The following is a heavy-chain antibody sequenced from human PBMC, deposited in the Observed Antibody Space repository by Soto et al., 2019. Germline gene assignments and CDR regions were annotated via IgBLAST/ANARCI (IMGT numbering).Heavy chain of an antibody. D-gene: IGHD6-13*01. J-gene: IGHJ4*02. CDR1: GYTFTSYG. CDR3: ARDWRGFDMASSFDY. V-gene: IGHV1-18*01. CDR2: ISAYNGNT. Sequence: ASVKVSCKASGYTFTSYGISWVQQAPGQGLEWMGWISAYNGNTNYAQKLQGRVTMTTDTSTSTAYMELRSLRSDDTAVYYCARDWRGFDMASSFDYWGQGPLVTVAS.